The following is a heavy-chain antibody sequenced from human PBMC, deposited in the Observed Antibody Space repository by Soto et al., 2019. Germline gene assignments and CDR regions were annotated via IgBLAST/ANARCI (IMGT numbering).Heavy chain of an antibody. J-gene: IGHJ6*02. V-gene: IGHV4-34*01. CDR2: INHSGST. D-gene: IGHD3-3*01. Sequence: PSETLSLTCAVYGGSFSGYYWSWIRQPPGKGLEWIGEINHSGSTNYNPSLKSRVTISVDTSKNQFSLKLSSVTAADTAVYYCARGPSVFMTICGVVKRDGMDVWGQGTSVTVSS. CDR1: GGSFSGYY. CDR3: ARGPSVFMTICGVVKRDGMDV.